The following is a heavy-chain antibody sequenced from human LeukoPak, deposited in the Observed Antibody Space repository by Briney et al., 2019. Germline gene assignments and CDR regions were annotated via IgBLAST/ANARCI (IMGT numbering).Heavy chain of an antibody. CDR3: AKGPRPMVRGVIIGYFDY. CDR2: ISWNSGSI. J-gene: IGHJ4*02. V-gene: IGHV3-9*01. D-gene: IGHD3-10*01. CDR1: GFTFSNYP. Sequence: GGSLRLSCAVSGFTFSNYPMSWVRQAPGKGLEWVSGISWNSGSIGYADSVKGRFTISRDNAKNSLYLQMNSLRAEDTALYYCAKGPRPMVRGVIIGYFDYWGQGTLVTVSS.